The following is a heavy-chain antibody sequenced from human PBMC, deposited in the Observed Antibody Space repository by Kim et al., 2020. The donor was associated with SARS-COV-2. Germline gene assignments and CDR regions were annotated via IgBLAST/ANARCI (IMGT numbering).Heavy chain of an antibody. V-gene: IGHV3-11*01. Sequence: GGSLRLSCAASGFTFSDYYMSWIRQAPGKGLEWVSYISSSGSTIYYADSVKGRFTISRDNAKNSLYLQMNSLRAEDTAVYYCASPLGGIQLLWAFDIWGQGTMGTVSS. J-gene: IGHJ3*02. CDR1: GFTFSDYY. D-gene: IGHD5-18*01. CDR2: ISSSGSTI. CDR3: ASPLGGIQLLWAFDI.